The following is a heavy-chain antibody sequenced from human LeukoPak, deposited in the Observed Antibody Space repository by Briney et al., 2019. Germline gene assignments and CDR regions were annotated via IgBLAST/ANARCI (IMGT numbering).Heavy chain of an antibody. CDR2: IIPIFGTA. Sequence: SVKLSCKASGGTFSSYAISWVRQAPGQGLEWMGGIIPIFGTANYAQKFQGRVTITADESTSTAYMELSSLRSEDTAVYYCARDVRPCGSCSNWFDPWGQGTLVTVPS. CDR1: GGTFSSYA. CDR3: ARDVRPCGSCSNWFDP. V-gene: IGHV1-69*13. D-gene: IGHD2-15*01. J-gene: IGHJ5*02.